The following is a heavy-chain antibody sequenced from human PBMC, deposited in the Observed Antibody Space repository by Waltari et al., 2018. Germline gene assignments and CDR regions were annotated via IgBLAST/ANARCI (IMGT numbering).Heavy chain of an antibody. V-gene: IGHV3-49*04. CDR1: GFTLGDYA. CDR2: IRSKDYGGTT. CDR3: TRVRSWGLLEY. D-gene: IGHD3-16*01. Sequence: EVQLVESGGDLVQPGRSLRLSCTASGFTLGDYAMTWVRQVPGKGLEWVALIRSKDYGGTTKYAASVKGRFTISRYESKNIAYLQMNSLETEDTAMYFCTRVRSWGLLEYWGQGTLVTVSS. J-gene: IGHJ4*02.